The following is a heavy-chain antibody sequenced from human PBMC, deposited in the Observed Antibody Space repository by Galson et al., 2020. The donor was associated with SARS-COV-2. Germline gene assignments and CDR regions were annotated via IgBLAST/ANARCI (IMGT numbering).Heavy chain of an antibody. J-gene: IGHJ4*02. CDR1: GFSLSTSGVG. CDR2: IYWDDDK. D-gene: IGHD3-16*02. CDR3: AHESYDYVWGSYRGY. Sequence: SGPTLMKPTQTLTLTCTFSGFSLSTSGVGVGWIRQPPGKALEWLALIYWDDDKRYSPSLKSRLTITKDTSKNQVVLTMTNMDPVDTATYYCAHESYDYVWGSYRGYWGQGTLVTVSS. V-gene: IGHV2-5*02.